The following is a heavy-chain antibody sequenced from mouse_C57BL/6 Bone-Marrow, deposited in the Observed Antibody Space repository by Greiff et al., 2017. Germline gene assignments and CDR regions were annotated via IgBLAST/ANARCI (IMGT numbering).Heavy chain of an antibody. V-gene: IGHV1-55*01. D-gene: IGHD2-4*01. J-gene: IGHJ3*01. CDR2: INPSSGYT. Sequence: QVQLQQPGAELVKPGASVKMSCKASGYTFTSYWITWVKQRPGQGLEWIGYINPSSGYTKYNQKFKDKATLTADKSSSTAYMQLSSLTSEDSAVYYCARYPIYYDYTWFAYWGQGTLVTVSA. CDR3: ARYPIYYDYTWFAY. CDR1: GYTFTSYW.